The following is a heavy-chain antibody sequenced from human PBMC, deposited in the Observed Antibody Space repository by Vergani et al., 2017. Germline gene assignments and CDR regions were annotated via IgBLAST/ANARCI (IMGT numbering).Heavy chain of an antibody. CDR1: GFSFRSHG. CDR2: ISYDGDRR. Sequence: QVHLVESGGGVFHPGRSLTLSCVASGFSFRSHGTHWVRQAPGKGLEWVAMISYDGDRRNYGDVAQGRLTISRDSSKTVYLQMNSLRVEDTAMYFCAKDLSYSTAWPHFDSRGQGTLVTVSS. CDR3: AKDLSYSTAWPHFDS. J-gene: IGHJ4*02. D-gene: IGHD4-11*01. V-gene: IGHV3-30*18.